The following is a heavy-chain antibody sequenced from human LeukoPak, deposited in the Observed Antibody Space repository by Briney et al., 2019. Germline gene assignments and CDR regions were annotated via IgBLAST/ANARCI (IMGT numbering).Heavy chain of an antibody. V-gene: IGHV3-23*01. CDR3: AKDQSLDGGNVRGFFDP. D-gene: IGHD4-23*01. CDR1: GFVFSNYA. Sequence: GGSLRLSCAASGFVFSNYAMSWVRRAPGKGLEWVSIVSGSGINTYYAASVQGRFTISRDNSKSTLYLQMNNLRAEDTAVYYCAKDQSLDGGNVRGFFDPWGQGTLVTVSS. CDR2: VSGSGINT. J-gene: IGHJ5*02.